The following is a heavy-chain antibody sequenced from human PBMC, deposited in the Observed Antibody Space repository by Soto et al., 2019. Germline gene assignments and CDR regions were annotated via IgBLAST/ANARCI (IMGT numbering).Heavy chain of an antibody. Sequence: GGSLRLSCAACGVTFSGYAMSWVRQAPGKGLEWVSAISTGGGSTYFADSVKGRFTISRDNSKHTLYLQMSSLRSEDTAVYYCAKPAVLQAGGYRSGAGCYPPASWGQGTLVTVSS. CDR2: ISTGGGST. CDR1: GVTFSGYA. V-gene: IGHV3-23*01. J-gene: IGHJ5*02. CDR3: AKPAVLQAGGYRSGAGCYPPAS. D-gene: IGHD2-15*01.